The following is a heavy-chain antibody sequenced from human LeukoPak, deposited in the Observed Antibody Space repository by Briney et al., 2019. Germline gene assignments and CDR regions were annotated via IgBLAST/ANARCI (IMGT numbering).Heavy chain of an antibody. CDR1: GGSISSSSYY. CDR2: IYYSGST. J-gene: IGHJ3*02. V-gene: IGHV4-39*07. Sequence: SETLSLTCTVSGGSISSSSYYWGWIRQPPGKGLEWIGSIYYSGSTYYNLSLKSRVTISVDTSKNQFSLKLSSVTAADTAVYYCARKPIVPDAFDIWGQGTMVTVSS. D-gene: IGHD2-2*01. CDR3: ARKPIVPDAFDI.